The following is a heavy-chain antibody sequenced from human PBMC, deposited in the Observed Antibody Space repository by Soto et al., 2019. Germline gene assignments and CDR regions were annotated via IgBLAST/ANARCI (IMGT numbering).Heavy chain of an antibody. D-gene: IGHD4-17*01. Sequence: EVQLLESGGGLVQPGGSLRLSCAASGFTFSSYAMSWVRQAPGKGLEWVSLISGSGATTDYADSVKGRFTISTDNSKNTLYLQMNSLRVEDTAVYYCARLTVTTSDDAFDIRGQGTMVTVSS. CDR2: ISGSGATT. CDR1: GFTFSSYA. CDR3: ARLTVTTSDDAFDI. V-gene: IGHV3-23*01. J-gene: IGHJ3*02.